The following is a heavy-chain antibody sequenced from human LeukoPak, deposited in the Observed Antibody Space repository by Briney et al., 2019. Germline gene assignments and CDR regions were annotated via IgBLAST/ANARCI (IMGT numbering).Heavy chain of an antibody. D-gene: IGHD2-21*02. V-gene: IGHV4-34*01. CDR3: ARNCGGDCQMDAFDI. Sequence: SETLSLTCAVSGGSFSGYYWTWIRQPPGKGLEWIGELNHSGNTNYNPSLKSRVTISVDTSKNQFSLKLSSVTAADTAVYYCARNCGGDCQMDAFDIWGQGTMVTVSS. CDR2: LNHSGNT. J-gene: IGHJ3*02. CDR1: GGSFSGYY.